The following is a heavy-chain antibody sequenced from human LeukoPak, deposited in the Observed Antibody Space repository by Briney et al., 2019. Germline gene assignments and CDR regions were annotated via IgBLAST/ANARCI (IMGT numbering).Heavy chain of an antibody. Sequence: EASVKVSCKAFGYTFGTSSITWVRQAPGQGLEWMGGIIPIFGTANYAQKFQGRVTITTDESTSTAYMELSSLRSEDTAVYYCASSYGGNSDYYYYYMDVWGKGTTVTVSS. J-gene: IGHJ6*03. D-gene: IGHD4-23*01. CDR2: IIPIFGTA. CDR1: GYTFGTSS. V-gene: IGHV1-69*05. CDR3: ASSYGGNSDYYYYYMDV.